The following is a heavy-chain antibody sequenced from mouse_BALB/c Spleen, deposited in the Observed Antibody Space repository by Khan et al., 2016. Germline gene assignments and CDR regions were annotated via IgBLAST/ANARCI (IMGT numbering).Heavy chain of an antibody. V-gene: IGHV4-1*02. CDR2: INPDSSTI. CDR1: GFDFSRYW. Sequence: VQLKESGGGLVQPGGSLKLSCAASGFDFSRYWMSWVRQAPGKGLEWIGEINPDSSTINYMPSLKDKFIISRDNAKNTLYLQMSKVRSEDTALDYCARRGYYFSMDYWGQGTSVTVSS. J-gene: IGHJ4*01. D-gene: IGHD1-1*01. CDR3: ARRGYYFSMDY.